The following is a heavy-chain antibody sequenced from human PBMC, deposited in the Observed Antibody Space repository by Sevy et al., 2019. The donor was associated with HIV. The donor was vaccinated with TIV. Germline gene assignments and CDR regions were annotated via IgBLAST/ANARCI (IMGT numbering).Heavy chain of an antibody. Sequence: SETLSLTCAVYGGSFSDDSWSWIRQPPGKGLEWIGEINHSGSTNYNPSLKSRVTISVDTSKNQFSLKLSSVTAADTAVYYCARWRGTRITMIVVVVTGYFDYWGQGTLVTVSS. CDR2: INHSGST. D-gene: IGHD3-22*01. V-gene: IGHV4-34*01. J-gene: IGHJ4*02. CDR1: GGSFSDDS. CDR3: ARWRGTRITMIVVVVTGYFDY.